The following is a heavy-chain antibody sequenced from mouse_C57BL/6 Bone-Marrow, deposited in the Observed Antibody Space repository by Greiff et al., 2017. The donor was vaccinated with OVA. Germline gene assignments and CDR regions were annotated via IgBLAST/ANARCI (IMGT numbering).Heavy chain of an antibody. D-gene: IGHD1-1*01. Sequence: QVQLQQPGAELVKPGASVKMSCKASGYTFTSYWITWVKQRPGQGLEWIGDIYPGSGSTNYNEKFKSKATLTVDTSSSTAYMQLSRLTSEDSAVYYCVSIYYYGSSYDYYAMDYWGQGTSVTVSS. V-gene: IGHV1-55*01. CDR1: GYTFTSYW. CDR3: VSIYYYGSSYDYYAMDY. J-gene: IGHJ4*01. CDR2: IYPGSGST.